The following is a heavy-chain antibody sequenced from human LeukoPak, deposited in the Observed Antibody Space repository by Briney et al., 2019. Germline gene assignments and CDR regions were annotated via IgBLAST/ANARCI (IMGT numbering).Heavy chain of an antibody. D-gene: IGHD3-22*01. J-gene: IGHJ3*02. CDR2: IYHSGST. CDR3: AGIDYYDSSGPTGAFDI. Sequence: SSETLSLTCAVSGGSISSSNWWSWVRQPPGKGLEWIGEIYHSGSTNYNPSLKSRVTISVDKSKNQFSLKLSSVTAADTAVYYCAGIDYYDSSGPTGAFDIWGQGTMVTVSS. CDR1: GGSISSSNW. V-gene: IGHV4-4*02.